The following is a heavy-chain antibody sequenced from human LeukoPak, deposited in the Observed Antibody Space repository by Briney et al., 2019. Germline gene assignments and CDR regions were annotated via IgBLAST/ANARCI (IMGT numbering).Heavy chain of an antibody. CDR1: GFTFSSYG. J-gene: IGHJ4*02. V-gene: IGHV3-23*01. Sequence: PGRSLRLSCAASGFTFSSYGMHWVRQAPGKGLEWVSSITDSGDNTYYADSVKGRFTISRDNSKNTLYLQVDSLRPEDTAIYYCATYSRSLFRHFDYWGQGTLVTVSS. CDR3: ATYSRSLFRHFDY. CDR2: ITDSGDNT. D-gene: IGHD6-6*01.